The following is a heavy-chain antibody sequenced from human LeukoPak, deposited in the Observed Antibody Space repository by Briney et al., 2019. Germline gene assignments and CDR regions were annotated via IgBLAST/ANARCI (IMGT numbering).Heavy chain of an antibody. CDR2: IIPILGIA. CDR1: GGTFNSYA. J-gene: IGHJ4*02. V-gene: IGHV1-69*04. Sequence: ASVTVSCKASGGTFNSYAISWVRQAPGQGLEWMGRIIPILGIANYAQKFQGRVTITADKSTSTAYMELSSLRSEDTAVYYCARGGGKRDRGDYWGQGTLVTVSS. D-gene: IGHD4-23*01. CDR3: ARGGGKRDRGDY.